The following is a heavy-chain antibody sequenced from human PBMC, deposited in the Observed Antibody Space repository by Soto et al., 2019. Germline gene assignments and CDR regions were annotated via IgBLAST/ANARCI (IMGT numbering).Heavy chain of an antibody. CDR1: GYTFTGYY. CDR2: INPNSGGT. V-gene: IGHV1-2*04. Sequence: SVKVSFKASGYTFTGYYMHWVRQSPGQGLEWMGWINPNSGGTNYAQKFQGWVTMTRDTSISTAYMELSRLRSDDTAVYYCARDRWYNWNDVSLDPWGQGTLVTVSS. D-gene: IGHD1-1*01. J-gene: IGHJ5*02. CDR3: ARDRWYNWNDVSLDP.